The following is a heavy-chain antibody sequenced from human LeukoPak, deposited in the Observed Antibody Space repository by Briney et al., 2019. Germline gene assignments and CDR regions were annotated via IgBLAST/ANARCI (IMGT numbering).Heavy chain of an antibody. Sequence: VSVKVSCKASGYTFTSYYMHWVRQAPGQGLEWMGIINPSGGSTSYAQKFQGRVTMTRDTSTSTVYMELSSLRSEDTAVYYCARAGDGSSSGSPGDPWGQGTLVTVPS. V-gene: IGHV1-46*03. CDR1: GYTFTSYY. J-gene: IGHJ5*02. CDR3: ARAGDGSSSGSPGDP. CDR2: INPSGGST. D-gene: IGHD6-6*01.